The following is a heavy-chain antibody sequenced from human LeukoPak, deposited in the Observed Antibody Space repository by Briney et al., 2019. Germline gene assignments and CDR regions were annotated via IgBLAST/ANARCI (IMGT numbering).Heavy chain of an antibody. CDR1: GFIFKNEW. CDR3: LQYGAGST. D-gene: IGHD3-10*01. V-gene: IGHV3-7*01. CDR2: IKKDGSEK. J-gene: IGHJ5*02. Sequence: PGGSLRLFCAASGFIFKNEWMTWVRQAPGKGLEWVANIKKDGSEKYYVDSVKGRFTISRDNAKNSLYLQMNSLRGEDTALYYCLQYGAGSTWGQGTLVTVSS.